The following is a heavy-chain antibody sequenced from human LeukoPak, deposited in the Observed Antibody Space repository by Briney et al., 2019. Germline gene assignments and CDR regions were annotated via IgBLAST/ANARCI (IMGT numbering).Heavy chain of an antibody. CDR1: GGSISSSSYY. V-gene: IGHV4-39*07. D-gene: IGHD1-7*01. Sequence: PSETLSLTCTVSGGSISSSSYYWGWIRQPPGKGLEWIGSIYYSGSTYYNPSLKSRVTISVDTSKNQFSLKLSSVTAADTAVYYCASNEEGDRLTGTTFFDSWGQGTLVTVSS. CDR2: IYYSGST. CDR3: ASNEEGDRLTGTTFFDS. J-gene: IGHJ4*02.